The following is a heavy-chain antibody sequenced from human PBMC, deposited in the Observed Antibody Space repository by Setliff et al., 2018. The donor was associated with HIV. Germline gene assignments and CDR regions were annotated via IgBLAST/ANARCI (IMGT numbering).Heavy chain of an antibody. CDR2: IIPIFGSP. V-gene: IGHV1-69*13. CDR1: GDTSNSYA. J-gene: IGHJ1*01. CDR3: ASASGDYEPYQY. D-gene: IGHD4-17*01. Sequence: SVKVSCKASGDTSNSYAIRWVRQAPGQGPEWMGGIIPIFGSPQYAPQFRGRATITADESSRTAYMELTSLKSEDPAVYYCASASGDYEPYQYWGQGTLVTVSS.